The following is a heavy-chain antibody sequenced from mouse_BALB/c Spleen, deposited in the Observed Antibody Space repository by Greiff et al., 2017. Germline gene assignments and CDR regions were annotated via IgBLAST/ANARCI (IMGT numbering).Heavy chain of an antibody. CDR1: GYSITSGYY. CDR3: ARVMITTGMDY. Sequence: EVKLQESGPGLVKPSQSLSLTCSVTGYSITSGYYWNWIRQFPGNKLEWMGYISYDGSNNYNPSLKNRISITRDTSKNQFFLKLNSVTTEDTATYYCARVMITTGMDYWGQGTSVTVSS. CDR2: ISYDGSN. D-gene: IGHD2-4*01. V-gene: IGHV3-6*02. J-gene: IGHJ4*01.